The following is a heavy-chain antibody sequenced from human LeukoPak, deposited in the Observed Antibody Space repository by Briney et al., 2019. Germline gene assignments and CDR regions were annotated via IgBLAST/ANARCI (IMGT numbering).Heavy chain of an antibody. D-gene: IGHD4-17*01. CDR2: IKQAGSEK. J-gene: IGHJ4*02. CDR1: VFTFSSYW. V-gene: IGHV3-7*01. CDR3: ARNYGDYVF. Sequence: GGSLRLSCAASVFTFSSYWMSWVRQAPGKGLEWVANIKQAGSEKYYVDSVKGRFTISRENAKNSLYLQVNSLRAEDTAVYYCARNYGDYVFWGQGTLVTVSS.